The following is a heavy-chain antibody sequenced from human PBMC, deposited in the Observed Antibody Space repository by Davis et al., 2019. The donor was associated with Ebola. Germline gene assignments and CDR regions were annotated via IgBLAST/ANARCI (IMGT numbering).Heavy chain of an antibody. J-gene: IGHJ4*02. Sequence: GESLKISCAASGFTFSSYGMHWVRQAPGKGLEWVAVMSSDGSNKYYGDSVKGRFTISRDNAKNSLYLQMNSLRAEDTAVYYCARSLAVAGLKWGQGTLVTVSS. CDR3: ARSLAVAGLK. CDR2: MSSDGSNK. D-gene: IGHD6-19*01. V-gene: IGHV3-30*03. CDR1: GFTFSSYG.